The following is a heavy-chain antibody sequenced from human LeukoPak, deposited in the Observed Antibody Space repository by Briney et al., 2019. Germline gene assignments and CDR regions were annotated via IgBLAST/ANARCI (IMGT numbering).Heavy chain of an antibody. J-gene: IGHJ6*03. V-gene: IGHV3-23*01. CDR1: GFTFSSYA. D-gene: IGHD2-15*01. CDR2: ISGSGDTT. CDR3: AKDTTAWWYHRAYMDV. Sequence: GGSLRLSCAASGFTFSSYAMSGVRQAPGGGLEGVSAISGSGDTTYHADSVKGRFTISRDNSENRLSLQMDSLRAEDTAVYFCAKDTTAWWYHRAYMDVWGKGTTVTVSS.